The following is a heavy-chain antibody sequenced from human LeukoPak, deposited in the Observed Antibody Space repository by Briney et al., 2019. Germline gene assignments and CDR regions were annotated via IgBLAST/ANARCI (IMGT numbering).Heavy chain of an antibody. CDR2: ISGSGGST. Sequence: GGSLRLSCAASGVTVSSNYMSWVRQAPGRGLEGVSAISGSGGSTYYADSVKGRFTISRDNSKNTLYLQMNSLRAEDTAVYYCAKRLRSGAYGMDVWGQGTTVTVSS. V-gene: IGHV3-23*01. CDR3: AKRLRSGAYGMDV. CDR1: GVTVSSNY. J-gene: IGHJ6*02. D-gene: IGHD3-22*01.